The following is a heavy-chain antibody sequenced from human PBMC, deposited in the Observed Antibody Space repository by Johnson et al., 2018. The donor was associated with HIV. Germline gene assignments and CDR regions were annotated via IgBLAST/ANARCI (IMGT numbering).Heavy chain of an antibody. CDR3: AKVIALAGRPDAFDV. CDR2: ISYDGSNK. Sequence: QVQLVESGGGVVQPGRSLRLSCAASGFTFSSYGMHWVRQAPGKGLEWVAVISYDGSNKYYADSVKGRFTISRDNSKKTLHLQMSSLRWDDTAIYYCAKVIALAGRPDAFDVWGRGTVVTVSS. CDR1: GFTFSSYG. V-gene: IGHV3-30*18. J-gene: IGHJ3*01. D-gene: IGHD6-19*01.